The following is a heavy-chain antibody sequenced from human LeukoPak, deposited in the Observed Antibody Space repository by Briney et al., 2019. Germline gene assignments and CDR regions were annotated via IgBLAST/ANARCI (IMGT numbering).Heavy chain of an antibody. Sequence: GGSLRLSCAASGFTFSSYSINWVRQAPGKGLEWISSITSTSSTMYYADSVKGRFTISRDNAKNSLYLQMNSLRAEDTAVYYCARVERYYYGSGSWVNYMDVWGRGTTVTVSS. D-gene: IGHD3-10*01. CDR3: ARVERYYYGSGSWVNYMDV. CDR1: GFTFSSYS. CDR2: ITSTSSTM. J-gene: IGHJ6*03. V-gene: IGHV3-48*04.